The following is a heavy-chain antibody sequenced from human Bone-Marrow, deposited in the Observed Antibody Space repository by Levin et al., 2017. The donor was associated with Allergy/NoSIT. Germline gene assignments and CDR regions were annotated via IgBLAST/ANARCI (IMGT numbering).Heavy chain of an antibody. CDR3: AGEEWMTRRIDY. V-gene: IGHV3-21*04. CDR1: GFSLSTYG. Sequence: GGSLRLSCVGSGFSLSTYGYAMGWVRQAPGKGLEWVSMISGTSDYEYYADSVQGRFSISRDNAKNSLYLQMNSLRVEDTAVYFCAGEEWMTRRIDYWGQGTLVTVSS. D-gene: IGHD3-3*01. CDR2: ISGTSDYE. J-gene: IGHJ4*02.